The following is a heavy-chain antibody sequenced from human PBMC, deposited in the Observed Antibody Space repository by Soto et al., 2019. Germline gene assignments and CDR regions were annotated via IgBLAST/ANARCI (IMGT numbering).Heavy chain of an antibody. D-gene: IGHD6-13*01. CDR2: INVGNGNT. V-gene: IGHV1-3*01. CDR1: GYTFSNYA. CDR3: TRTESGSWYSWFDP. Sequence: VKGSCKASGYTFSNYAIHWVRHAPGQRLDWMGWINVGNGNTKYSQKFQGRVTITRDTSASTSYTDLSSLRSEDTAVYYCTRTESGSWYSWFDPWGQGTLVTVSS. J-gene: IGHJ5*02.